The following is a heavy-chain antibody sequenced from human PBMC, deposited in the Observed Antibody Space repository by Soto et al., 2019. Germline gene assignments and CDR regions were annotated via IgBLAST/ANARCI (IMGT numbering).Heavy chain of an antibody. CDR1: GFTFTNCV. D-gene: IGHD6-13*01. CDR3: AKGLLNGRWYAAD. J-gene: IGHJ4*02. Sequence: EVHLLESGGVLVQPGESLRLSCETSGFTFTNCVMTCVRQPPGKRLEWVSVITTNGHTDYADSVKGRFTISRDNSKNTVYLQMNSLRAEDTAIYYCAKGLLNGRWYAADWGQGTLVTVSS. V-gene: IGHV3-23*01. CDR2: ITTNGHT.